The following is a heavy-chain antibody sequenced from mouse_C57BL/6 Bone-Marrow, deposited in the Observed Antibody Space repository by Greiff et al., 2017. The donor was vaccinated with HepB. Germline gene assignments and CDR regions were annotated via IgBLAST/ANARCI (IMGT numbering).Heavy chain of an antibody. V-gene: IGHV3-6*01. D-gene: IGHD4-1*01. J-gene: IGHJ2*01. Sequence: EVQLQQSGPGLVKPSQSLSLTCSVTGYSITSGYYWNWIRQFPGNKLEWMGYISYDGSNNYNPSLKNRISITRDTSKNQFFLKLNSVTTEDTATYYCAITGTYFDYWGQGTTLTVSS. CDR1: GYSITSGYY. CDR3: AITGTYFDY. CDR2: ISYDGSN.